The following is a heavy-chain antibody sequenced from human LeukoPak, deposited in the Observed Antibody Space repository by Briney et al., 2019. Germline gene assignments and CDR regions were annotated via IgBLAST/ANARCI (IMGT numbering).Heavy chain of an antibody. CDR2: IYYSGST. Sequence: SETLSLTCTVSGCSITNYYWSWIRQPPGKGLEWIGYIYYSGSTNYNPSHQSRVTISVDTSKNQFSLRLSSVTAADTAIYYCARDPSALSGFFDYWGQGTLVTVSS. CDR1: GCSITNYY. D-gene: IGHD5-12*01. CDR3: ARDPSALSGFFDY. V-gene: IGHV4-59*01. J-gene: IGHJ4*02.